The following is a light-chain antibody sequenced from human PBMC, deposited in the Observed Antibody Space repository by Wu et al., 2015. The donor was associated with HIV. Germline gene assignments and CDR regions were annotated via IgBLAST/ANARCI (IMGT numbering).Light chain of an antibody. CDR2: ATS. Sequence: DIQMTQSPSSLSASVGDRVTITCRASQSISSYLNWYQQKPGKAPKLLIYATSSLQSGIPSRFRGSGSGTDFTLTISRLEPEDFAVYYCQQYGSSPRTFGQGTKVEIK. CDR3: QQYGSSPRT. V-gene: IGKV1-39*01. J-gene: IGKJ1*01. CDR1: QSISSY.